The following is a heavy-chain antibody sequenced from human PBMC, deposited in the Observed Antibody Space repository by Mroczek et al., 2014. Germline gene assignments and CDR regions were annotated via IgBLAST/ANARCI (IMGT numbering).Heavy chain of an antibody. V-gene: IGHV3-23*04. CDR2: ISGSGDST. J-gene: IGHJ1*01. CDR3: AKDWAYCGGDCYTNAEYFQH. Sequence: VQLVQSGGGLVQPGGSLRLSCAASGFTFNSYAMSWVRQAPGKGLEWVSTISGSGDSTYFTDSVKGRFTISRDNSKNTLYLQMNSLRAEDTAVYHCAKDWAYCGGDCYTNAEYFQHWGQGTPGHPSPQ. D-gene: IGHD2-21*02. CDR1: GFTFNSYA.